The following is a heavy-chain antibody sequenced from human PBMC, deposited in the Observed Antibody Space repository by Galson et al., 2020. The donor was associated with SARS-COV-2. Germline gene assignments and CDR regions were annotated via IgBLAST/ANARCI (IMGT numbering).Heavy chain of an antibody. J-gene: IGHJ4*02. CDR3: AREPPYFYDSRGHYFPHFDY. D-gene: IGHD3-22*01. CDR2: IYTSGST. Sequence: SETLSLTCTVSGDSISSGSYSWSWIRQPAGKGLEWIGRIYTSGSTNYNPSLNSRVTISVDTSKNQFSLKLNSVTAADTAVYYCAREPPYFYDSRGHYFPHFDYWGQGTLLTVSS. CDR1: GDSISSGSYS. V-gene: IGHV4-61*02.